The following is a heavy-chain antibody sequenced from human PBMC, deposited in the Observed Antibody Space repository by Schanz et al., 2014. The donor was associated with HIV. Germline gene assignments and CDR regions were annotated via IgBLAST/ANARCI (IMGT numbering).Heavy chain of an antibody. CDR2: ISGGGTDT. Sequence: EVQLVESGGGLVKPGGSLRLSCAASGFTFSSYSMHWLRQAPGKGLEWVSAISGGGTDTYYAASVKGRFTISRDNSKNTLYLQMSSLRAEDTAVYYCARASVTDFLDYWGQGTLVTVSS. V-gene: IGHV3-21*04. CDR3: ARASVTDFLDY. D-gene: IGHD3-10*01. J-gene: IGHJ4*02. CDR1: GFTFSSYS.